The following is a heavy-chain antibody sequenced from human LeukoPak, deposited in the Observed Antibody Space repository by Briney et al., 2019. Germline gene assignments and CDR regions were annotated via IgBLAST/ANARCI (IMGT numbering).Heavy chain of an antibody. CDR3: ARKGDSSSWPFDY. Sequence: GESLKISCKGSGYSLSNYWIAWVRQMPGKGLEWMGIIYPGDSDTRYSPSFQGQVTISADKSISTAYLQWSSLKASDTAMYYCARKGDSSSWPFDYWGQGTLVTVSS. CDR2: IYPGDSDT. D-gene: IGHD6-13*01. J-gene: IGHJ4*02. CDR1: GYSLSNYW. V-gene: IGHV5-51*01.